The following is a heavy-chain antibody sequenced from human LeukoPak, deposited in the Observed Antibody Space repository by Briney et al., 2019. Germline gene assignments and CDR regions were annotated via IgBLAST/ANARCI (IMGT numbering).Heavy chain of an antibody. V-gene: IGHV3-23*01. CDR1: GFTIDSYA. Sequence: GGSLRLSCAASGFTIDSYAMSWVRQAPGKGLEWVSAMSSGGTTYYADSVKGRFTISRDNSKNTLYLQMNTLRAEDTAVYYCARAPGYSGYDPFDYWGQGTLVTASS. D-gene: IGHD5-12*01. J-gene: IGHJ4*02. CDR2: MSSGGTT. CDR3: ARAPGYSGYDPFDY.